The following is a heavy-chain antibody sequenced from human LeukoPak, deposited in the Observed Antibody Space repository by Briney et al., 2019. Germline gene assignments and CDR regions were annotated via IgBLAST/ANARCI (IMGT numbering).Heavy chain of an antibody. J-gene: IGHJ4*02. CDR2: INHSGST. D-gene: IGHD3-10*01. V-gene: IGHV4-34*01. Sequence: SETLSLTCAVYGGSFSGYYWSWIRQPPGKGLEWIGEINHSGSTNYNPSLKSRVTISVDTSKNQFSLKLSSVTAADTAVYYCARVHGSGSYHIDYWGQGTLVTASS. CDR3: ARVHGSGSYHIDY. CDR1: GGSFSGYY.